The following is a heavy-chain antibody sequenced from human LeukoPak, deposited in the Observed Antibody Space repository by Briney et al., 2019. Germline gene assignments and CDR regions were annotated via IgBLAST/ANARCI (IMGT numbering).Heavy chain of an antibody. CDR1: GYTFTGYY. V-gene: IGHV1-2*02. CDR3: ARVATVTSRWFDP. Sequence: GASVKVSCKASGYTFTGYYMHWVRQAPGQGLEWMGWINPNSGGTNYAQKFQGRVTMTRDTSISTAYMELSRLRSDDTAVCYCARVATVTSRWFDPWGQGTLVTVSS. J-gene: IGHJ5*02. CDR2: INPNSGGT. D-gene: IGHD4-17*01.